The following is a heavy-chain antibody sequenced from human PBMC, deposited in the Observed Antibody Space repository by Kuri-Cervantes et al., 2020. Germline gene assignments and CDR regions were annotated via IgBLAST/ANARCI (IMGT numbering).Heavy chain of an antibody. CDR3: ARVYCSGGSCYVGWYFDL. D-gene: IGHD2-15*01. CDR2: ISYDGSNK. J-gene: IGHJ2*01. Sequence: GESLKISCAASGFTFSSYAMHWVRQAPGKGLEWVAVISYDGSNKYYADSVKGRFTISRDNSKNTLYLQMNSLRDEDTAVYYCARVYCSGGSCYVGWYFDLWGRGTLVTVSS. V-gene: IGHV3-30-3*01. CDR1: GFTFSSYA.